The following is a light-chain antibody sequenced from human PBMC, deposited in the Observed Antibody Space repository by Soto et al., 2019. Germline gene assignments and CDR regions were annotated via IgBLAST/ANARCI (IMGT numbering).Light chain of an antibody. V-gene: IGKV1-39*01. CDR1: EGISSY. CDR3: HQSFSSPRT. CDR2: AAS. J-gene: IGKJ1*01. Sequence: DIQMTQSPXSLSASVGDRVTITCRASEGISSYLNWYHLKPGTAPKLLTYAASNWQSGVPPRFSGSGSGKDFTLTIAARQPDDFATYYCHQSFSSPRTFGQGTKVDI.